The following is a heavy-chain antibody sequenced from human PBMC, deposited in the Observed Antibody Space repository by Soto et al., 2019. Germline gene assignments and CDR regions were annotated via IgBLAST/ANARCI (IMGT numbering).Heavy chain of an antibody. V-gene: IGHV3-30-3*01. Sequence: QVQLVESGGGVVQHGRSLRLSCAASGFTFSSYAMHWVRQAPGKGLEWVAVISYDGSNKYYADSVKGRFTISRDNSKNTLYLQMNSLRAEDTAVYYCARDGDAVVVAATGHYYYGMDVWGQGTTVTVSS. J-gene: IGHJ6*02. CDR2: ISYDGSNK. D-gene: IGHD2-15*01. CDR3: ARDGDAVVVAATGHYYYGMDV. CDR1: GFTFSSYA.